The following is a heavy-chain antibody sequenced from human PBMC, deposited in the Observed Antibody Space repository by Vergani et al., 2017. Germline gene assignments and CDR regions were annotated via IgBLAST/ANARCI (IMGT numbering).Heavy chain of an antibody. CDR1: GYTFRNYG. J-gene: IGHJ4*02. V-gene: IGHV1-18*04. D-gene: IGHD1-26*01. CDR2: ISVYNGET. CDR3: ARDRGNSGDYNFDY. Sequence: QVQLVQSGAEVKKPGASVKVSCEGSGYTFRNYGISWVRPAPGEGLEWLGWISVYNGETKFAQKFQGRVTLTRDTSTDTAYMEMGSLRSDDTAVYYCARDRGNSGDYNFDYWGQGTLVTVSS.